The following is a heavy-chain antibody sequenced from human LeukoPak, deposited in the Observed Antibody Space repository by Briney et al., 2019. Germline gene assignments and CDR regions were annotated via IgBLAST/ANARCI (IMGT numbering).Heavy chain of an antibody. CDR1: GGSISSYY. D-gene: IGHD3-10*01. Sequence: SETLSLTCTVSGGSISSYYWSWIRQPPGKGLEWIGSIYYSGSTNYNPSLKSGGTISVDTSRNQFSLKLHSVTAADTAIYYCARSYPGSGNFDFWGQGTLVTVSS. CDR3: ARSYPGSGNFDF. V-gene: IGHV4-59*01. J-gene: IGHJ4*02. CDR2: IYYSGST.